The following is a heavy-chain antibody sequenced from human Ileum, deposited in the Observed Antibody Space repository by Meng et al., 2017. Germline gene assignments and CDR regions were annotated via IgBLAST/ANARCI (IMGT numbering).Heavy chain of an antibody. D-gene: IGHD3/OR15-3a*01. V-gene: IGHV3-74*01. CDR3: ARDWDWVVWDY. J-gene: IGHJ4*02. CDR2: IKPDGRTT. Sequence: GQRVEPGGGLVQPGGSLTLSCAASGFTFSTYSMHWVRQAPGKGLVWVSQIKPDGRTTAYADSVKGRFTISRDNAKSTLYLEMNSLRAEDAAVYYCARDWDWVVWDYWGQGTLVTVSS. CDR1: GFTFSTYS.